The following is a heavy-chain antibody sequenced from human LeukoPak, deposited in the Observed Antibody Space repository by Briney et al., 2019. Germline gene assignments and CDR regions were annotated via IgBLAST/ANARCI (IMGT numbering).Heavy chain of an antibody. CDR1: GFTFDDYA. V-gene: IGHV3-9*01. CDR3: ATTIAVAGTGQGFG. J-gene: IGHJ4*02. Sequence: GGSLRLSCAASGFTFDDYAMHWVRQAPGKGLEWVSGISWNSGSIGYADSVKGRFTISRDNAKNSLYLQMNSLRAEDTAVYYCATTIAVAGTGQGFGWGQGTLVTVSS. D-gene: IGHD6-19*01. CDR2: ISWNSGSI.